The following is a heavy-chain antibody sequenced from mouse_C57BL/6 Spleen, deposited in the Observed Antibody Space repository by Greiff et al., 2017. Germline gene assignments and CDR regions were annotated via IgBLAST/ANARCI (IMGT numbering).Heavy chain of an antibody. V-gene: IGHV1-80*01. J-gene: IGHJ2*01. Sequence: VHLVESGAELVKPGASVKISCKASGYAFSSYWMNWVKQRPGKGLEWIGQIYPGDGDTNYNGKFKGKATLTADKSSSTAYMQLSSLTSEDSAVYFCARSRSNYVDYFDYWGQGTTLTVSS. CDR1: GYAFSSYW. D-gene: IGHD2-5*01. CDR2: IYPGDGDT. CDR3: ARSRSNYVDYFDY.